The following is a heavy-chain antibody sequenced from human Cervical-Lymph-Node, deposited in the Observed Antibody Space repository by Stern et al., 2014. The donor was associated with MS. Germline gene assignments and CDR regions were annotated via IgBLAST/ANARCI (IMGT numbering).Heavy chain of an antibody. CDR3: ARHPKDYVWGSYRYYFDY. J-gene: IGHJ4*02. D-gene: IGHD3-16*02. CDR2: IYYSGST. Sequence: QLQLQESGPGLVKPSETLSLTCTVSGGSISSSSYYWGWIRQPPGKGLEWIGSIYYSGSTYYNPSLKSRVTISVDTSKNQFSLKLSSVPAADTAVYYCARHPKDYVWGSYRYYFDYWGQGTLVTVSS. CDR1: GGSISSSSYY. V-gene: IGHV4-39*01.